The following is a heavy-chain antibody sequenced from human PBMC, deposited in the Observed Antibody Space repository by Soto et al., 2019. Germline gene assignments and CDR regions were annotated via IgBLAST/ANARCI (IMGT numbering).Heavy chain of an antibody. D-gene: IGHD6-19*01. CDR3: ASAVPGTSRVLDF. Sequence: RILKSPGKGLEWIGYIYYSGSTNYNPSLKSRVTISVDTSKNQFSLKLSSVTAADTAVYYCASAVPGTSRVLDFLGQGSLVIVSS. J-gene: IGHJ4*02. V-gene: IGHV4-59*01. CDR2: IYYSGST.